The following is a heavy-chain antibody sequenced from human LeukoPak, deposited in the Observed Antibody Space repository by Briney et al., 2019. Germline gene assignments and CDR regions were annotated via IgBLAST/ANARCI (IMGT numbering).Heavy chain of an antibody. CDR3: AREGGFAVAGYLTCDY. J-gene: IGHJ4*02. Sequence: SGGSLRLSCAASGFTFSSYSMNWVRQAPGKGLEWVSSISSSSSYIYYADSVKGRFTISRDNAKNSLYLQMNSLRAEDTAVYYCAREGGFAVAGYLTCDYWGQGTLVTVSS. CDR2: ISSSSSYI. D-gene: IGHD6-19*01. V-gene: IGHV3-21*01. CDR1: GFTFSSYS.